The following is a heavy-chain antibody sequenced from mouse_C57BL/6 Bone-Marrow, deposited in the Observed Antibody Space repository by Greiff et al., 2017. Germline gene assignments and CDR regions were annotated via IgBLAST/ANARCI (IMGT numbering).Heavy chain of an antibody. J-gene: IGHJ2*01. CDR1: GFTFSDYG. CDR3: ATDYYGGSPYFDD. CDR2: ISSGSSTI. Sequence: EVKLLESGGGLVKPGGSLKLSCAASGFTFSDYGMHWVRQAPEQGLEWVAYISSGSSTIYYAETVKGRFTISGDNASNTLFLQMSSLRSEDTAMYYCATDYYGGSPYFDDWGQGTTLTVSS. V-gene: IGHV5-17*01. D-gene: IGHD1-1*01.